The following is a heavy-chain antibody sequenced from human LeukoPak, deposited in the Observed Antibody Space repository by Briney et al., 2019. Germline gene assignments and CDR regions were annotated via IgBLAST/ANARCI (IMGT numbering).Heavy chain of an antibody. D-gene: IGHD6-19*01. J-gene: IGHJ6*02. Sequence: ASVKVSCKASGGTFSSYAISWVRQAPGQGLEWMGGIIPIFGTANYAQKFQGRVTITADESTSTAYVELSSLRSEDTAVYYCARVQLAVAGIYGMDVWGQGTTVTVSS. CDR1: GGTFSSYA. CDR2: IIPIFGTA. V-gene: IGHV1-69*13. CDR3: ARVQLAVAGIYGMDV.